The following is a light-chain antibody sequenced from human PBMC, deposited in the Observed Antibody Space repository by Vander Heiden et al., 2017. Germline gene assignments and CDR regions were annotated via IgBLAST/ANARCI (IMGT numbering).Light chain of an antibody. V-gene: IGLV1-47*01. J-gene: IGLJ3*02. CDR3: AAWDASLTAWV. Sequence: QSVLTQPPSASGTPGQTITISCSGSRSHIGSHYVCWYQHLPGTAPKLHISKNNQRPSGVPDRFSGSKSGTSASLAISGLRSEDEADYYCAAWDASLTAWVFGGGTKLTVL. CDR2: KNN. CDR1: RSHIGSHY.